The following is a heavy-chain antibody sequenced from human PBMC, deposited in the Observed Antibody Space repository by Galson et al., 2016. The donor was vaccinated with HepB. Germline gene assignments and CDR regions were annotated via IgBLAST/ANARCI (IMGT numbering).Heavy chain of an antibody. CDR2: IYSGGST. V-gene: IGHV3-53*01. CDR3: ARESRMARGVITYFFDY. CDR1: GFTVSSNY. D-gene: IGHD3-10*01. J-gene: IGHJ4*02. Sequence: SLRLSCAASGFTVSSNYMSWVRQVPGKGLEWVSVIYSGGSTYYADSVKGRFTISRDNSKNTLSLQMNSLRAEDTAVYYCARESRMARGVITYFFDYWGQGTLVTVSS.